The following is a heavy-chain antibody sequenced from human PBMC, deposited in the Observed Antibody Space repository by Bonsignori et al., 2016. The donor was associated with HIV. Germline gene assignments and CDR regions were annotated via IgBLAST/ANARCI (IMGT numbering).Heavy chain of an antibody. CDR1: GFTFSTYT. CDR3: ARSTPIVAMDS. Sequence: ESLKISCVASGFTFSTYTMNWVRQAPGKGLEWVASISSGGNNIYYSDSIKGRFAISRDNAKNSLYLEINSLRTEDTAVYYCARSTPIVAMDSWGQGTLVTVSS. CDR2: ISSGGNNI. V-gene: IGHV3-21*01. J-gene: IGHJ1*01. D-gene: IGHD5-12*01.